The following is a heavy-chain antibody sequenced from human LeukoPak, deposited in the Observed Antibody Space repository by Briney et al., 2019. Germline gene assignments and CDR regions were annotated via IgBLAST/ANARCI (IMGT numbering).Heavy chain of an antibody. Sequence: GGSLRLFCAASGFTFYDYAMHWVRQAPGKGLEWVSLISGDGGSLYYADSVKGRFTISRDNSKNSLFLQMNGLRTEDTALYYCAKGGGISGYSYQNDYWGQGTLVTVSS. J-gene: IGHJ4*02. CDR1: GFTFYDYA. D-gene: IGHD3-22*01. V-gene: IGHV3-43*02. CDR2: ISGDGGSL. CDR3: AKGGGISGYSYQNDY.